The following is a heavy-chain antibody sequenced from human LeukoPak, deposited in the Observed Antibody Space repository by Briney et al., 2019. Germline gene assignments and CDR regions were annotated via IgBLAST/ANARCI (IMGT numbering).Heavy chain of an antibody. CDR2: FYTSGST. V-gene: IGHV4-61*02. D-gene: IGHD6-25*01. Sequence: SQTLSLTCTVSGGSISSGSYSWSWIRQPAGKGLEWIGRFYTSGSTNYNPSLKSRVTISVDTSKNQFSLKLSSVTAADTAVYYCARLRTGSGAGHDAFDIWGQGTMVTVSS. CDR3: ARLRTGSGAGHDAFDI. CDR1: GGSISSGSYS. J-gene: IGHJ3*02.